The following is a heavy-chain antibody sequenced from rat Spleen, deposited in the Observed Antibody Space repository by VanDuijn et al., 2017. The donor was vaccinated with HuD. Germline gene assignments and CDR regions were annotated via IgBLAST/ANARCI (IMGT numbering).Heavy chain of an antibody. CDR2: ISFSGST. CDR3: AKSDGTHYYLPFIY. CDR1: GYSITSNY. D-gene: IGHD1-12*02. V-gene: IGHV3-1*01. J-gene: IGHJ3*01. Sequence: EVQLQESGPGLVKPSQSLSLTCSVTGYSITSNYWGWIRQFPGNKMEWIGRISFSGSTKYNPSLQSRISITRDTSKNQFFLQVNSVTTEDTATYYCAKSDGTHYYLPFIYWGQGTLVTVSS.